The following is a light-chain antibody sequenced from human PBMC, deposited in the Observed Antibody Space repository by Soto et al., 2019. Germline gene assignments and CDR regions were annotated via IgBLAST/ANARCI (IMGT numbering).Light chain of an antibody. J-gene: IGKJ2*01. CDR1: QCVSSSY. Sequence: EIVLTQSPGTLSLSPGERATLSCRASQCVSSSYLAWYQQKPGQAPRLLIYGASSRATGIPDRFSGSGSGTDFTLTISRLEPEDFAVYYCQQYGSSPLSTFGEGTNLEIK. CDR3: QQYGSSPLST. V-gene: IGKV3-20*01. CDR2: GAS.